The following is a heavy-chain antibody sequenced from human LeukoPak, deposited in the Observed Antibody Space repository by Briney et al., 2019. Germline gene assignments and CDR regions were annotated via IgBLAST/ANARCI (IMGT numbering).Heavy chain of an antibody. D-gene: IGHD1/OR15-1a*01. V-gene: IGHV4-59*08. Sequence: KPSETLSLTCTVSGGPISSYYWSWIRQPPGKGLEWIGYVYYSGSTNYNPSLKSRVTISVDTSKNHFSLKLSSVTAADTAVYSCARSIIGTRSKFDYWGQGTLVTVSS. CDR2: VYYSGST. J-gene: IGHJ4*02. CDR3: ARSIIGTRSKFDY. CDR1: GGPISSYY.